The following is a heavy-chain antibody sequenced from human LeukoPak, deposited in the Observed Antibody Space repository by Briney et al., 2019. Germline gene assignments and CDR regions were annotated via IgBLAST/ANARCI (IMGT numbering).Heavy chain of an antibody. CDR2: ITSTGVTM. J-gene: IGHJ6*03. D-gene: IGHD6-13*01. CDR3: ARELHSSTWDYYYMDV. Sequence: GRCLRLSYAASGFTFSPYYMNWIRQAPGEWLEWVSSITSTGVTMYYADYVKGRFTKARDNAKNSLYLQMNSLKTDDTAVYFCARELHSSTWDYYYMDVWGRGTTVIVSS. CDR1: GFTFSPYY. V-gene: IGHV3-11*01.